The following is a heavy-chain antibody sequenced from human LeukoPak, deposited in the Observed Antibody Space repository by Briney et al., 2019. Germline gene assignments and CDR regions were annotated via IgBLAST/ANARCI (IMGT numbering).Heavy chain of an antibody. Sequence: SQTLSLTCAISGDSVNSGSSAWSWIRQSPSRGLEWLGRTYYSSKWNHDYAESVKSRITINPDTSKNEFSLQLNSVTPEDTAVYYCARNLRPDFDYWGQGTLVTVSS. CDR2: TYYSSKWNH. CDR1: GDSVNSGSSA. CDR3: ARNLRPDFDY. J-gene: IGHJ4*02. V-gene: IGHV6-1*01.